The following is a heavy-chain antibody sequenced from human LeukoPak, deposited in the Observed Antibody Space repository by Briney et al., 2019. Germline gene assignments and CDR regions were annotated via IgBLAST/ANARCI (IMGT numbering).Heavy chain of an antibody. CDR3: ARDPHYYDSSGYVTNYYGMDV. J-gene: IGHJ6*02. CDR2: ISSSGSTI. V-gene: IGHV3-48*03. Sequence: GGSLRLSCAASGFTFSSYEMNWVRQAPGKGLEWVSYISSSGSTIYYADSVKGRFTIYRDNDKISLYLQMNSLRAEDKAVYYCARDPHYYDSSGYVTNYYGMDVWGQGTTVTVSS. D-gene: IGHD3-22*01. CDR1: GFTFSSYE.